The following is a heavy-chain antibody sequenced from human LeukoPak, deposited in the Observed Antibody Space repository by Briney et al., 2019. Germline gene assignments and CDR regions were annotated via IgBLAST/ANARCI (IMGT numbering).Heavy chain of an antibody. D-gene: IGHD5-12*01. CDR3: AKAKAEYSGYDFDAFDI. Sequence: GGSLRLSCAASGFTFSSQSMNWVRQAPGKGLEWASAISGSGGSTYYADSVKGRFTISRDNSKNTLYLQMNSLRAEDTAVYYCAKAKAEYSGYDFDAFDIWGQGTMVTVSS. J-gene: IGHJ3*02. CDR2: ISGSGGST. CDR1: GFTFSSQS. V-gene: IGHV3-23*01.